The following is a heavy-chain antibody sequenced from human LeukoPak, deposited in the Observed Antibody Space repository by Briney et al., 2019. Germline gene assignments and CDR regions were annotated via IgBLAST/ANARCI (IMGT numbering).Heavy chain of an antibody. CDR2: IYYSGST. J-gene: IGHJ4*02. CDR3: ARAIRKHYYDSPYDY. V-gene: IGHV4-39*07. Sequence: SETLSLTCTVSGGSISSSSYYWGWIRQPPGKGLEWIGSIYYSGSTYYNPSLKSRVTISVDTSKNQFSLKLSSVTAADTAVYYCARAIRKHYYDSPYDYWGQGTLVTVSS. D-gene: IGHD3-22*01. CDR1: GGSISSSSYY.